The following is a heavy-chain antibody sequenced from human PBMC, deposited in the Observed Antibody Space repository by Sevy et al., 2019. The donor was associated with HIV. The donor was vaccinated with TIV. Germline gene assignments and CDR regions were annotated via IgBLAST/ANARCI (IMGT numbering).Heavy chain of an antibody. CDR1: GFSVSSNY. V-gene: IGHV3-53*01. CDR3: TREDIVLGEDNYYGMDV. Sequence: GGSLRLSCVVSGFSVSSNYMSWVRQAPGKGLEWVSNIYSDGGTYYADSVRGRSTISRDTSKKTVYLEMKSLRAEDTAVYYCTREDIVLGEDNYYGMDVWGHGTTVTVSS. CDR2: IYSDGGT. D-gene: IGHD2-15*01. J-gene: IGHJ6*02.